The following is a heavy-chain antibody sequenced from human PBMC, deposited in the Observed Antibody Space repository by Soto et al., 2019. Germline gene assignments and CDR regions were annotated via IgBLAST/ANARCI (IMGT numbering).Heavy chain of an antibody. CDR3: ARLDCSSTSCYHGDWFDP. CDR1: GYTFTSYD. Sequence: APVKVSCKASGYTFTSYDINWVRQATGQGLEWMGWMNPNSGNTGYAQKFQGRVTMTRNTSISTAYMELRSLRSDDTAVYYCARLDCSSTSCYHGDWFDPWGQGTLVTVSS. V-gene: IGHV1-8*01. CDR2: MNPNSGNT. D-gene: IGHD2-2*01. J-gene: IGHJ5*02.